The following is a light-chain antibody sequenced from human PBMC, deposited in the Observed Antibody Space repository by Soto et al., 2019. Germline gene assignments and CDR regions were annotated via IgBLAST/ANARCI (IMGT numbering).Light chain of an antibody. CDR1: QSVSSN. CDR3: QQYGSSPIT. CDR2: GAS. Sequence: EIVMTQSAATLSLSPGERATLSCMASQSVSSNLAWYQQKPGQAPRLLIYGASTRATGIPDRFGGSGSGTDFTLTISRLEPEDFAVYYCQQYGSSPITFGQGTRLEIK. J-gene: IGKJ5*01. V-gene: IGKV3-20*01.